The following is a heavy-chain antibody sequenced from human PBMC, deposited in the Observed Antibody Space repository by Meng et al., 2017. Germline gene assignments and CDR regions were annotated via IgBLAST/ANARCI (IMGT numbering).Heavy chain of an antibody. J-gene: IGHJ4*02. V-gene: IGHV3-74*01. CDR1: GFTFNNYW. Sequence: EGHLVGSGGGLFKPGGSTGLSCAASGFTFNNYWMHWVRKVPGKGLVWVSRISGDGSITNYADSVKGRFTISRDNAKNTLYLQMNSLRPEDTAVYYCLDEAPRSDYWGQGSLVTVSS. CDR3: LDEAPRSDY. D-gene: IGHD1-1*01. CDR2: ISGDGSIT.